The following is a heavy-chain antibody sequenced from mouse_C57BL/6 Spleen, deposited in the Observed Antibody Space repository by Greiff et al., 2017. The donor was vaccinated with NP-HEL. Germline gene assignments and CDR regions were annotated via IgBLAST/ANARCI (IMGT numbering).Heavy chain of an antibody. CDR1: GFTFSSYA. Sequence: EVKLMESGGGLVKPGGSLKLSCAASGFTFSSYAMSWVRQTPEKRLEWVATISDGGSYTYYPDNVKGRFTISRDNAKNNLYLQMSHLKSEDTAMYYCARSITTVVAWYFDVWGTGITVTVSS. CDR3: ARSITTVVAWYFDV. V-gene: IGHV5-4*03. CDR2: ISDGGSYT. J-gene: IGHJ1*03. D-gene: IGHD1-1*01.